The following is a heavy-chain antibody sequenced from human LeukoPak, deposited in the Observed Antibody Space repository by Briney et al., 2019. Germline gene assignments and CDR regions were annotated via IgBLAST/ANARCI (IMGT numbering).Heavy chain of an antibody. J-gene: IGHJ4*02. CDR1: GGSVSSGSYY. D-gene: IGHD1-26*01. V-gene: IGHV4-61*01. CDR2: IYYSGST. Sequence: PSETLSLTCTVSGGSVSSGSYYWSWIRQPSGKGLEWIGYIYYSGSTNYNPSLKSRVTISVDTSKNQFSLKLSSVTAADTAVYYCARDWETLDYWGQGTLVTVSS. CDR3: ARDWETLDY.